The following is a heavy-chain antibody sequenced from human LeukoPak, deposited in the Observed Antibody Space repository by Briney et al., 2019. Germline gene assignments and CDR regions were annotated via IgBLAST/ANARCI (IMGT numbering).Heavy chain of an antibody. CDR1: GGSISSGGYY. CDR3: ARESPAKYGMDV. CDR2: IYYSGST. V-gene: IGHV4-31*03. Sequence: SQTLSLTCTVSGGSISSGGYYWSWIRQHPGKGLEWIGYIYYSGSTYYNPSLKSRVTISVDTSKNQFSLKLSSVTAADTAVYYCARESPAKYGMDVWGQGTTVTVSS. D-gene: IGHD2-2*01. J-gene: IGHJ6*02.